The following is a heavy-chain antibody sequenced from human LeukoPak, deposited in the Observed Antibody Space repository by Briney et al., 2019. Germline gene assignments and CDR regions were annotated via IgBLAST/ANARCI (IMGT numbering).Heavy chain of an antibody. V-gene: IGHV3-23*01. Sequence: GGSLRLSCAASGFTFSSYAMSWVRQPPGKGLEWVSGISGSGDNTYYADSVKGRFTISRDNIKNTLYLQMNSLRAEDTAVYYCAKRPVIAVAGNYYHCMDVWGKGTTVTVSS. CDR1: GFTFSSYA. D-gene: IGHD6-19*01. CDR3: AKRPVIAVAGNYYHCMDV. CDR2: ISGSGDNT. J-gene: IGHJ6*03.